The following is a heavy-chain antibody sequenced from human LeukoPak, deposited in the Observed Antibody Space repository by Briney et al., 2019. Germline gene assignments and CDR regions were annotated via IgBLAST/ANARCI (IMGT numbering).Heavy chain of an antibody. CDR3: ARATYCSGGSCYFDY. CDR2: IIPILGIA. J-gene: IGHJ4*02. Sequence: GASVKVSCKASGGTFSSYAISWVRQAPGQGLEWMGGIIPILGIANYAQKFQGRVTITADKSTSTAYMELSSLRSEDTAVYYCARATYCSGGSCYFDYWGQGTLVTVSS. V-gene: IGHV1-69*10. CDR1: GGTFSSYA. D-gene: IGHD2-15*01.